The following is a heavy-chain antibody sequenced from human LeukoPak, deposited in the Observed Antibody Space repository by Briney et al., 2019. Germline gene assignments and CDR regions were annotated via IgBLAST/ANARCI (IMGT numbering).Heavy chain of an antibody. D-gene: IGHD2-2*01. V-gene: IGHV4-30-4*01. CDR3: ARGSLVVVVDWFDP. Sequence: NPSETLSLTCTVSGASISSGDYYWSWIRQPPGKGLEWIGSIYYSGSTYYNPSLKSRITISIDTSKNQFSLKLSSVTAADTAVYYCARGSLVVVVDWFDPWGQGTLVTVSS. CDR1: GASISSGDYY. J-gene: IGHJ5*02. CDR2: IYYSGST.